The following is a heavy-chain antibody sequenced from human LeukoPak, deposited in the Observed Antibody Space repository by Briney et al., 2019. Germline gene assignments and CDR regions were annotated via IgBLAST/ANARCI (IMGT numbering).Heavy chain of an antibody. V-gene: IGHV4-34*01. D-gene: IGHD2-2*01. Sequence: PSETLSLTCAVYGGSFRGYYWSWVRQPPGKGLEWVGEINHSGSTNYNPSLKSRVTISVDTSKNQFSLKLSSVTAADTAVYYCARGLRRYCSSTSCPYYFDYWGQGTLVTVSS. CDR3: ARGLRRYCSSTSCPYYFDY. CDR2: INHSGST. CDR1: GGSFRGYY. J-gene: IGHJ4*02.